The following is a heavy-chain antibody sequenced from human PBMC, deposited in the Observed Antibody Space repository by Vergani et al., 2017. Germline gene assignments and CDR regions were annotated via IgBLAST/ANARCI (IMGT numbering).Heavy chain of an antibody. CDR2: IYNSGNG. D-gene: IGHD3-16*01. CDR3: ASGKYYSDSTSHFRGRYFDV. V-gene: IGHV4-39*01. Sequence: QMQLQESGPGLVKASETLFLTCTVSGDSIISRSYYWGWIRQPPGKGLEWIGSIYNSGNGDSSSSLKSRVTISADTSKNQFSLRLTSVTAADTAVYYCASGKYYSDSTSHFRGRYFDVWGRGTLVTVPS. CDR1: GDSIISRSYY. J-gene: IGHJ2*01.